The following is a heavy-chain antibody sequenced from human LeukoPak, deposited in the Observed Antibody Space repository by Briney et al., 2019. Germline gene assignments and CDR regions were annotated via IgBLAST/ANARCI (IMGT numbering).Heavy chain of an antibody. CDR3: ARVGYGTTAQYYFDY. D-gene: IGHD2/OR15-2a*01. Sequence: SETLSLTCTVSGGSISSYYWSWIRQPPGKGLEWIGYIYYSGSTNYNPSLKSRVTMSVDTSKNQFSLKLSSVTAADTAVYYCARVGYGTTAQYYFDYWGQGTLVTVSS. CDR1: GGSISSYY. V-gene: IGHV4-59*12. CDR2: IYYSGST. J-gene: IGHJ4*02.